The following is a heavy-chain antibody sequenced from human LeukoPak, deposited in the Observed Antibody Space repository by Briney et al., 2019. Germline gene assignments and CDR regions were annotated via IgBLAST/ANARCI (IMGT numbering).Heavy chain of an antibody. CDR3: ARKPSSGPGYYYIYGMDV. J-gene: IGHJ6*02. CDR2: IYTSGST. Sequence: SETLSLTCTVSGDSISNYYWSWIRQPAGKGLEWIGRIYTSGSTNYNPFLKSRVTISVDTSKNQFSLKLSSVTAADTAVYYCARKPSSGPGYYYIYGMDVWGQGTTVIVSS. V-gene: IGHV4-4*07. CDR1: GDSISNYY.